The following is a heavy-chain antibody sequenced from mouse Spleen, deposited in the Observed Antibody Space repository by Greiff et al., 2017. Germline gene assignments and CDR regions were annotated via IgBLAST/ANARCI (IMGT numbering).Heavy chain of an antibody. CDR3: ARSRNYFDY. CDR1: GFNIKDTY. J-gene: IGHJ2*01. V-gene: IGHV14-3*02. Sequence: EVQLQQSGAELVKPGASVKLSCTASGFNIKDTYMHWVQQRPEQGLEWIAWIDPANGNTKYDPKLQGKATITADTANNTAFLQLSSLTSEDTAIYYCARSRNYFDYWGQGTTVTVSS. CDR2: IDPANGNT.